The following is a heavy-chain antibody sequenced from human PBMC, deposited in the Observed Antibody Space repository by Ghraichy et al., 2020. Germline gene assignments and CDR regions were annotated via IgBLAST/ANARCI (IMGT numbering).Heavy chain of an antibody. D-gene: IGHD3-22*01. CDR2: INAGNGNT. CDR3: ARGFGYYDAFDF. J-gene: IGHJ3*01. V-gene: IGHV1-3*01. Sequence: ASVKVSCKASGYTFTSYTVHWVRQAPGQRLEWMGWINAGNGNTKYSQKFQDRVTITSDTSASTAYMELSSLRSEDTAVYYCARGFGYYDAFDFWGQGTMVTVSS. CDR1: GYTFTSYT.